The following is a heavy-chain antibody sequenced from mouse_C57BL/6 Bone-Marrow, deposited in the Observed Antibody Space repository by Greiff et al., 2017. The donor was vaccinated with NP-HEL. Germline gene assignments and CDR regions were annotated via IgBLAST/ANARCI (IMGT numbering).Heavy chain of an antibody. J-gene: IGHJ3*01. CDR1: GYTFTSYW. CDR2: IDPSDSYT. Sequence: QVQLKQPGAELVRPGTSVKLSCKASGYTFTSYWMHWVKQRPGQGLEWIGVIDPSDSYTNYNQKFKGKATLTVDTSSSTAYMQLSSLTSEDSAVYYCASLDSSGPAWFAYWGQGTLVTVSA. CDR3: ASLDSSGPAWFAY. D-gene: IGHD3-2*02. V-gene: IGHV1-59*01.